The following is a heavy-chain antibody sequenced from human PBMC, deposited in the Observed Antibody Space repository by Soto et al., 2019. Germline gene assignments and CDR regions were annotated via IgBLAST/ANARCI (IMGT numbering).Heavy chain of an antibody. D-gene: IGHD6-13*01. CDR3: ATHSSSWGWFDP. CDR1: GGSFSGYY. Sequence: PSETLSLTCAVYGGSFSGYYWSWIRQPPGKGLEWIGEINHSGSTNYNPSLKSRVTISVDTSKNQFSLKLSSVTAADTAVYYCATHSSSWGWFDPWGQGTLVTVSS. CDR2: INHSGST. V-gene: IGHV4-34*01. J-gene: IGHJ5*02.